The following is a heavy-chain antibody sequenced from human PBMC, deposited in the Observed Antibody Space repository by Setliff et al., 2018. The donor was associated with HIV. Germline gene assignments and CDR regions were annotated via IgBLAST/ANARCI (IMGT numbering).Heavy chain of an antibody. V-gene: IGHV4-59*08. D-gene: IGHD3-16*02. Sequence: SETLSLTCTVSGGSISSYYWSWIRQPPGKGLEWIGYIYYSGSTNYNPSLKSRVTISVDTSKNQFSLKLSSVTAADTAVYYCARRKSGSSYRFFNYWGLGSLVTVSS. CDR2: IYYSGST. CDR1: GGSISSYY. J-gene: IGHJ4*02. CDR3: ARRKSGSSYRFFNY.